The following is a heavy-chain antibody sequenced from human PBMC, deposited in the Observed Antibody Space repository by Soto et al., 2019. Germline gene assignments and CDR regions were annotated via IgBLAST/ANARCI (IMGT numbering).Heavy chain of an antibody. V-gene: IGHV1-69*13. D-gene: IGHD1-26*01. CDR1: GGTFSSYA. J-gene: IGHJ3*02. CDR2: IIPIFGTA. Sequence: GASVKVSCKASGGTFSSYAISWVRQAPGQGLEWMGGIIPIFGTANYAQKFQGRVTITAAESTSTAYMELSSLRSEDTAVYYCARDRPGGVGAIRDAFDIWGQGTMVTVSS. CDR3: ARDRPGGVGAIRDAFDI.